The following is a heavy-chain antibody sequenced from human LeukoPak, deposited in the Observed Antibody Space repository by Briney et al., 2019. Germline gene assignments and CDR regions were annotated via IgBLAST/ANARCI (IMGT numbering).Heavy chain of an antibody. Sequence: AGSLRLFCGPSGFISRTIWKQWLRQVLGRGLECISRLSTGERDILYAASLKSRFPISRNNAKNTLYLQMISLRAEDTAIYYCAREESVTGPTTFHYWGRGTLVTDSS. CDR2: LSTGERDI. V-gene: IGHV3-74*01. D-gene: IGHD6-19*01. CDR1: GFISRTIW. CDR3: AREESVTGPTTFHY. J-gene: IGHJ4*02.